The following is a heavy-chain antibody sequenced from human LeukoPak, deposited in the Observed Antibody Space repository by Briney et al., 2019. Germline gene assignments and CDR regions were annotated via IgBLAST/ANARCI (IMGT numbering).Heavy chain of an antibody. J-gene: IGHJ3*02. CDR1: GVSISSSSYY. V-gene: IGHV4-39*07. D-gene: IGHD3-22*01. CDR3: ARATYYYDSSGYWTLEFDFDI. CDR2: IYYSGSA. Sequence: SETLSLTCTVSGVSISSSSYYWGWIRQPPGKGLEWIGSIYYSGSAYYNPSLKSRVTISVDTSKNQFSLRLSSVTAADTAVYYCARATYYYDSSGYWTLEFDFDIWGQGTMVTVSS.